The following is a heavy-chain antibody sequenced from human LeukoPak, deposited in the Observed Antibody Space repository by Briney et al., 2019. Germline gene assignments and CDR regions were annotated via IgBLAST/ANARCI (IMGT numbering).Heavy chain of an antibody. Sequence: GGSLRLSCAASGFTFSSYAMSWVRQAPGKGLEWVSAISGSGGSTYYADSVKGRFTISRDNSKNTLYLQMNSLRAEDTAVYYCAKDRSPVNIMESSGYRWGQGTLVTVSS. CDR3: AKDRSPVNIMESSGYR. CDR1: GFTFSSYA. D-gene: IGHD6-19*01. CDR2: ISGSGGST. V-gene: IGHV3-23*01. J-gene: IGHJ5*02.